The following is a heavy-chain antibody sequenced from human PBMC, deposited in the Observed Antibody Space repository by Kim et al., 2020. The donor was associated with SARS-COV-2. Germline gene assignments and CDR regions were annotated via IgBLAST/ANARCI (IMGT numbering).Heavy chain of an antibody. CDR2: INHSGST. V-gene: IGHV4-34*01. CDR1: GGSFSGYY. J-gene: IGHJ5*02. Sequence: SETLSLTCAVYGGSFSGYYWSWIRQPPGKGLEWIGEINHSGSTNYNPSLKSRVTISVDTSKNQFSLKLSSVTAADTAVYYCARDSSSLGGFDPWGQGTLVTVSS. D-gene: IGHD6-13*01. CDR3: ARDSSSLGGFDP.